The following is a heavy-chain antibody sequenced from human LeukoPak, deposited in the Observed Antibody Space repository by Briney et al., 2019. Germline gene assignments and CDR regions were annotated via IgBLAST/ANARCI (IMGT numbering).Heavy chain of an antibody. CDR3: AREDVVVVAAIYYFDY. Sequence: PGGSLRLSCAASGFTFSSYWMSWVRQAPGKGLEWVANIKQDGSEKYYVDSVKGRFTISRDNAKNSLYLQMNSLRAEDTAVYYCAREDVVVVAAIYYFDYWGQGTLVTVSS. CDR2: IKQDGSEK. J-gene: IGHJ4*02. CDR1: GFTFSSYW. V-gene: IGHV3-7*01. D-gene: IGHD2-15*01.